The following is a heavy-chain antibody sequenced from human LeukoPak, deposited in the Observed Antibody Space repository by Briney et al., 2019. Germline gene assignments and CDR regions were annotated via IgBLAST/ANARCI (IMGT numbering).Heavy chain of an antibody. Sequence: ASVKVSCKSSGYTFSRYGISWLRQAPGQGLEWMGWITPDKSKTEYAQKFQDRLTMTTDTSTSTGYMELRNLRSDDSAVYYCARDWGTERVIADNWGQGTLVTVSS. J-gene: IGHJ4*02. V-gene: IGHV1-18*01. CDR1: GYTFSRYG. D-gene: IGHD3-16*01. CDR3: ARDWGTERVIADN. CDR2: ITPDKSKT.